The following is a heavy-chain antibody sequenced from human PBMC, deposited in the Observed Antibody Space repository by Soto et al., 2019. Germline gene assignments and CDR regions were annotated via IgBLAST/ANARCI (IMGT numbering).Heavy chain of an antibody. V-gene: IGHV3-30*18. Sequence: PGGSLRLSCAASGFTFSSYSMNWVRQAPGKGLEWVAVISYDENNEYYADSVKGRFSISRDNSKNTLYLQMNSLRAEDTAVYYCAKTESNYYYYMDVWGKGTTVTVSS. D-gene: IGHD6-6*01. CDR1: GFTFSSYS. CDR3: AKTESNYYYYMDV. CDR2: ISYDENNE. J-gene: IGHJ6*03.